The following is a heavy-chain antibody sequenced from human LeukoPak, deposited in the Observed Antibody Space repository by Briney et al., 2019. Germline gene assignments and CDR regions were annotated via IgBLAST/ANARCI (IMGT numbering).Heavy chain of an antibody. Sequence: ASVKVSCKASGYTFTGYYMHWVRQAPGQGLEWMGWINPNSGGTNYAQKFQGRVTMTRDTSISTAYMELSRLRSDDTAVYYCARGGLGAFDSSGFYYYYYYYMDVWGKGTTVTVSS. J-gene: IGHJ6*03. CDR1: GYTFTGYY. V-gene: IGHV1-2*02. CDR2: INPNSGGT. D-gene: IGHD3-22*01. CDR3: ARGGLGAFDSSGFYYYYYYYMDV.